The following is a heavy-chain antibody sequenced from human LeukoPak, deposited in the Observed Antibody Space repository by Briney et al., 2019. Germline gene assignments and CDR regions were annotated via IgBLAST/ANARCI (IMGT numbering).Heavy chain of an antibody. J-gene: IGHJ4*02. V-gene: IGHV3-23*01. Sequence: GGSLRLSCAASGFTFSSYAMSWVRQAPGKGLEWVSAISGSGGSTYYADSVKGRFTISRDNAKNSLYLQMNSLRAEDTAVYYCARDSLTMIVGRQKRGLDYWGQGTLVTVSS. CDR3: ARDSLTMIVGRQKRGLDY. CDR2: ISGSGGST. CDR1: GFTFSSYA. D-gene: IGHD3-22*01.